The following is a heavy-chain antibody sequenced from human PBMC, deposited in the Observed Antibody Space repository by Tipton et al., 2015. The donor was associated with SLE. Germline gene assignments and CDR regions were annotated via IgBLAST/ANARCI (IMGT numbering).Heavy chain of an antibody. Sequence: TLSLTCTVSGGSISSGGYYWSWIRQHPEKGLEWIGYIYYSGSTYYNPPLKSRVTISVDTSKNQFSLKLSSVTAADTAVYYCAREDEGGAAAGGFDYWGQGTLVTVSS. D-gene: IGHD6-13*01. J-gene: IGHJ4*02. CDR2: IYYSGST. CDR1: GGSISSGGYY. V-gene: IGHV4-31*03. CDR3: AREDEGGAAAGGFDY.